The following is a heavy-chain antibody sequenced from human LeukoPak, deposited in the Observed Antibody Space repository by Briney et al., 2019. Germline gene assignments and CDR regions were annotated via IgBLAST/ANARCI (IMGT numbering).Heavy chain of an antibody. CDR2: IDTSGSA. J-gene: IGHJ5*02. CDR3: ARDRGRMVYAVWFDP. Sequence: SETLSLTCTVSGGSISSGNYYWSWIRQPAGKGLEWIGRIDTSGSATYNPSLKSRVTISIDTSKNQFSLKLGSVTAADTAVYYCARDRGRMVYAVWFDPWGQGALVTVSS. D-gene: IGHD2-8*01. CDR1: GGSISSGNYY. V-gene: IGHV4-61*02.